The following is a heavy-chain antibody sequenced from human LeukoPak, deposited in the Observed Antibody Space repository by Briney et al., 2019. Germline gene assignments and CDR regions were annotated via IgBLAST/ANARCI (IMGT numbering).Heavy chain of an antibody. J-gene: IGHJ3*02. V-gene: IGHV3-23*01. CDR2: ISDNGGRT. CDR1: GFTFRNYA. D-gene: IGHD2-2*01. CDR3: AKGDPAFDAFDI. Sequence: GGSLRLSCAASGFTFRNYAMSWVRQAPGKGLEWVSTISDNGGRTYNADSVKGRFSISRDNSKNTLYLHMSDLRAGDTAIYYCAKGDPAFDAFDIWGQGTMVTVSS.